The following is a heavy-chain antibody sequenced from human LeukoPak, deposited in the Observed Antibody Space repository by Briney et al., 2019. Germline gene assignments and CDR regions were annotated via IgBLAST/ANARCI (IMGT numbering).Heavy chain of an antibody. D-gene: IGHD6-6*01. CDR1: GGTLSSYA. CDR2: IIPIFGTA. J-gene: IGHJ4*02. CDR3: ARVGIGAARPVAYFDY. V-gene: IGHV1-69*05. Sequence: SVKVSCKGSGGTLSSYAISWVRQAPGQGLEWMGGIIPIFGTANYAQKFQGRVTITTDESTSTAYMELSSLRSEDTAVYHCARVGIGAARPVAYFDYWGQGTLVTVFS.